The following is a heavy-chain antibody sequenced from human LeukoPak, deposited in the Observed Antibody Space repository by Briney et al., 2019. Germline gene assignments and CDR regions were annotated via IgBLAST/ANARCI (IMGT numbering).Heavy chain of an antibody. CDR3: VRDRRYCGSTDWVGLFDY. Sequence: GRSLRLSCAASGFTFSTYWMSWVRQAPGKGLEWVANIKHDGSATYYVDSVKGRFTISRDGAKNSLSLQMNSLRADDTAVYYCVRDRRYCGSTDWVGLFDYWGQGTLVTVSS. CDR1: GFTFSTYW. CDR2: IKHDGSAT. J-gene: IGHJ4*02. V-gene: IGHV3-7*01. D-gene: IGHD2-2*01.